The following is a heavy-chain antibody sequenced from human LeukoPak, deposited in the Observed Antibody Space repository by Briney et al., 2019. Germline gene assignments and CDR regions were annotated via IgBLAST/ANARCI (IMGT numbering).Heavy chain of an antibody. CDR1: GYSFTTHW. D-gene: IGHD3-9*01. Sequence: GESLKISCKGSGYSFTTHWIGWVRQMPGKGLEWMGILYPGDSDSRYSPSFQGQVTTSADKSISTAYLQWSSLKASDTALYYCARLTNYDILTGYFDYWGQGTLVTVSS. J-gene: IGHJ4*02. V-gene: IGHV5-51*01. CDR2: LYPGDSDS. CDR3: ARLTNYDILTGYFDY.